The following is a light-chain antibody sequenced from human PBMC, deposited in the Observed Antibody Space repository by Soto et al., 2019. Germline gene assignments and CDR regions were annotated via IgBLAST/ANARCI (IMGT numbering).Light chain of an antibody. J-gene: IGLJ1*01. V-gene: IGLV2-14*01. Sequence: QSALTQPASVSGSPGQSITISCTGTSSDVGGYNFVSWYQQHPGKAPKLMISEVSNRPSGVSNRFSGSKPGNTASLTISGLQADDEADYYCSSYTSSTSYVFGTGTKLTVL. CDR1: SSDVGGYNF. CDR2: EVS. CDR3: SSYTSSTSYV.